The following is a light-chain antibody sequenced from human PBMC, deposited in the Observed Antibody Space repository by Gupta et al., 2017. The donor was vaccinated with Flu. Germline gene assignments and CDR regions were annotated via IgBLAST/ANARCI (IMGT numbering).Light chain of an antibody. CDR2: SAS. Sequence: GDRVTITCRASQGISNWLAWYQQKPGKAPKLLVYSASSLQSGVSSRFSGSGSGTDFTLTITSLQPEDFATYYCQQAESSPFTFGQGTRLEIK. V-gene: IGKV1D-12*01. CDR3: QQAESSPFT. J-gene: IGKJ5*01. CDR1: QGISNW.